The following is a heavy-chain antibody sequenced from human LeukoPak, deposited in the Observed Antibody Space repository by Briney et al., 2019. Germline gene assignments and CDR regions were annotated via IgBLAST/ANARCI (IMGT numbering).Heavy chain of an antibody. CDR1: GFTVSSNY. V-gene: IGHV3-53*01. Sequence: GGSLRLSFAASGFTVSSNYMSWVRQAPGKGLEWVSVIYSGGSTYCADSVKGRFTISRDNSKNTLYLQMNSLRAEDTAVYYCARADGDYFGYYFDYWGQGTLVTVSS. D-gene: IGHD4-17*01. CDR3: ARADGDYFGYYFDY. J-gene: IGHJ4*02. CDR2: IYSGGST.